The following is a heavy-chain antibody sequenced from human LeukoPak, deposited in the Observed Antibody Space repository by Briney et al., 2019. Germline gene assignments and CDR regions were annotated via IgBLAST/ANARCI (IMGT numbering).Heavy chain of an antibody. CDR3: ARVRLYGSGTYYSDY. CDR1: GFTFSSYA. CDR2: VSGSGGGT. Sequence: GGSLRLSCAASGFTFSSYAITWVRQAPGKGLEWVSTVSGSGGGTYYADSVKGRFTISRDNSKNTLYLQMNSLRAEDTAVYYCARVRLYGSGTYYSDYWGQGTLVTVSS. D-gene: IGHD3-10*01. V-gene: IGHV3-23*01. J-gene: IGHJ4*02.